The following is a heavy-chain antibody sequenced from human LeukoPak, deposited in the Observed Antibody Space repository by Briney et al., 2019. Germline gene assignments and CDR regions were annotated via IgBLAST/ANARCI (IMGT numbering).Heavy chain of an antibody. J-gene: IGHJ4*02. CDR3: AGGIVVVTALDY. CDR2: ISSSSSYV. V-gene: IGHV3-21*01. CDR1: GFTFSSYS. D-gene: IGHD2-21*02. Sequence: SGGSLRLSCAASGFTFSSYSMKWVRQAPGKGLEWVSSISSSSSYVYYADSVKGRFTISRDNAKNSLYLQMNSLRAEDTAVYYCAGGIVVVTALDYWGQGTLVTVSS.